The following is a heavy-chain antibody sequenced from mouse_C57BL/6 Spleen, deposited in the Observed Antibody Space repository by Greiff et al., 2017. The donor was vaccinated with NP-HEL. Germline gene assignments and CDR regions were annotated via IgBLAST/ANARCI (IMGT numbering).Heavy chain of an antibody. D-gene: IGHD4-1*01. J-gene: IGHJ2*01. CDR3: ARTKELDFDY. Sequence: VKLVESGPELVKPGASVKISCKASGYSFTSYYIHWVKQRPGQGLEWIGWIYPGSGNTKYNEKFKGKATLTADTSSSTAYMQLSSLTSEDSAVYYCARTKELDFDYWGQGTTLTVSS. CDR2: IYPGSGNT. V-gene: IGHV1-66*01. CDR1: GYSFTSYY.